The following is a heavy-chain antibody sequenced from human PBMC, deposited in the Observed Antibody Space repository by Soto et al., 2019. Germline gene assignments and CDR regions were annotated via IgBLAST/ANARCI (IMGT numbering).Heavy chain of an antibody. J-gene: IGHJ6*02. D-gene: IGHD2-21*02. V-gene: IGHV1-46*01. CDR3: ARVGSSSTATTFHYHCLDV. Sequence: ASGKVSCKASGYNFTSHYMHWVRQAPGQGLESMGIIYPRGGTTIYAQKFQGRVTMTRDTSTHTFYMELSSLRSEDTAIYYCARVGSSSTATTFHYHCLDVWGQGTTVTVSS. CDR2: IYPRGGTT. CDR1: GYNFTSHY.